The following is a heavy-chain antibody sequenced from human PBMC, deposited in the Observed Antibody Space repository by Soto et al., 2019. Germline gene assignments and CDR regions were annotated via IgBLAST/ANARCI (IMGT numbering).Heavy chain of an antibody. Sequence: SGGSLRLSCAASGFTFSSYSMNWVRQAPGKGLEWVSYISSSSSTIYYADFVKGRFTISRDNAKNSLYLQMNSLRDEDTAVYYCARDSRPTPPHYFYGMDVWGQGTTVTVSS. CDR2: ISSSSSTI. CDR1: GFTFSSYS. V-gene: IGHV3-48*02. CDR3: ARDSRPTPPHYFYGMDV. J-gene: IGHJ6*02.